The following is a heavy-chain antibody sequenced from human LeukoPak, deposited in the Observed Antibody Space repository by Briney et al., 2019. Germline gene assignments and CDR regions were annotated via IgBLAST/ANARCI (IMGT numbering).Heavy chain of an antibody. Sequence: ASVKVSCKASGYTFTSYGISWVRQAPGQGLEWMGWINPNSGGTNYAQKFQGRVTMTRDTSISTAYMELSRLRSDDTAVYYCARILIYGSGSYYRHNWFDPWGQGTLVTVSS. V-gene: IGHV1-2*02. CDR2: INPNSGGT. CDR1: GYTFTSYG. J-gene: IGHJ5*02. CDR3: ARILIYGSGSYYRHNWFDP. D-gene: IGHD3-10*01.